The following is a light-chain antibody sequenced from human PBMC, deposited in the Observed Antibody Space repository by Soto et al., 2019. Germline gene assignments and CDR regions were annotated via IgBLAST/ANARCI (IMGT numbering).Light chain of an antibody. J-gene: IGKJ1*01. Sequence: DVVMTQSPLSLPVTLGQPASISCKSSQSLVYSDGNTYLNWFQQRPGQSPRRLIYKVSNRDSGVPDRFSGRGSGTDFTLTISRVEAEDVGVYYCMQGTHWPPAFGQGTKVEI. CDR1: QSLVYSDGNTY. V-gene: IGKV2-30*01. CDR2: KVS. CDR3: MQGTHWPPA.